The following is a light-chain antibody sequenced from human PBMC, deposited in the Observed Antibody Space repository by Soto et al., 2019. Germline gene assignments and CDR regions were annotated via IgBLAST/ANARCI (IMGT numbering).Light chain of an antibody. J-gene: IGKJ1*01. CDR3: QQYNNFWT. CDR1: QRVSSN. CDR2: GAS. Sequence: PGATATLSCRASQRVSSNLAWYQQKPGQAPRLLIYGASTRATDIPARFSGSGSGTEFTLTISSLQSEDFAVYYCQQYNNFWTFGQGTKVEIK. V-gene: IGKV3-15*01.